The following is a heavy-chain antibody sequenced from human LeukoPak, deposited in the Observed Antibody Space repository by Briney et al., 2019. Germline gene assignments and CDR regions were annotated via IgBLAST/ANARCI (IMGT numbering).Heavy chain of an antibody. D-gene: IGHD3-22*01. Sequence: PGGSLRLSCAASGFTFSSYSMNWVRQAPGKGLEWVSYISSSSSTIYYADSVKGRFTISRDNAQNSLYLQMNSLRDEDTAVYYCARGAVVITQTPFDYWGQGTLVTVSS. CDR1: GFTFSSYS. V-gene: IGHV3-48*02. CDR2: ISSSSSTI. J-gene: IGHJ4*02. CDR3: ARGAVVITQTPFDY.